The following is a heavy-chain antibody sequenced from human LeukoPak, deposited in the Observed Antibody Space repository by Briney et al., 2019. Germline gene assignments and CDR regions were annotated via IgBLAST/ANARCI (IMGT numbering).Heavy chain of an antibody. CDR3: ARDRDYDSSGPLFDY. Sequence: ASVKVSCKASGGTFSSYAISWVRQAPGQGLEWMGGIIPIFGTANYAQKFQGRVTITADESTSTAYMELSNLRSEDTAVYYCARDRDYDSSGPLFDYWGQGTLVTVSS. J-gene: IGHJ4*02. CDR1: GGTFSSYA. CDR2: IIPIFGTA. V-gene: IGHV1-69*13. D-gene: IGHD3-22*01.